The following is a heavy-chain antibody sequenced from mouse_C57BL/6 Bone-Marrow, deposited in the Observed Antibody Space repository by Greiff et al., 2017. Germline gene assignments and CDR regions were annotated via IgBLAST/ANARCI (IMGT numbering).Heavy chain of an antibody. CDR3: AGTHYYGGSCR. J-gene: IGHJ3*01. CDR1: GYAFSSYW. CDR2: IYPGDGDT. Sequence: QVQLQQSGAELVKPGASVKISCKASGYAFSSYWMNWVKQRPGQGLEWIGQIYPGDGDTNYNGKFKGKATLTADKSSSTAYMQLSSLTSEDSAVYFCAGTHYYGGSCRWGKGTLVTVSA. D-gene: IGHD1-1*01. V-gene: IGHV1-80*01.